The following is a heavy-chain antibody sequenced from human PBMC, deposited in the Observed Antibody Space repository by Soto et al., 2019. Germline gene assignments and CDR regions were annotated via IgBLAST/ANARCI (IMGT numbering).Heavy chain of an antibody. Sequence: QVQLRASGPGLVKPSGTLFLTCAVSSGSVNSSNWWSWVRQPPGKALEWIGEIYHGWSANYNPSLRSRVTMSVDKSKNQVFLQLSSLTAADTAVYYCARDPAAAGTFDYWGQGTLVTVSS. CDR3: ARDPAAAGTFDY. D-gene: IGHD6-13*01. V-gene: IGHV4-4*02. CDR1: SGSVNSSNW. CDR2: IYHGWSA. J-gene: IGHJ4*02.